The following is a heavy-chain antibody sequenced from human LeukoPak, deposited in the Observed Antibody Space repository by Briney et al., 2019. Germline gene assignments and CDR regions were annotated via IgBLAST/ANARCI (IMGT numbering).Heavy chain of an antibody. V-gene: IGHV3-23*01. CDR1: GFTFSDYG. CDR3: ARNKGFYDSSAIGY. CDR2: IAGSGGNT. Sequence: GGSLRLSCAGSGFTFSDYGMSWVRQAPGKGLEWVSTIAGSGGNTNYADSVKGRFTISRDNSKNTLYLQMNSLRAEDTAVYYCARNKGFYDSSAIGYWGQGTLVTVSS. J-gene: IGHJ4*02. D-gene: IGHD3-22*01.